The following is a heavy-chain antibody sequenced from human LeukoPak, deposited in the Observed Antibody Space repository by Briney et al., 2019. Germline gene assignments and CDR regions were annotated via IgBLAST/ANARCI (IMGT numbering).Heavy chain of an antibody. CDR2: IRYDGSNE. Sequence: GGSLRLSCAASGNYWMHWVRQAPGKGLEWVAIIRYDGSNENYADSVKGRFTISRDNSKSTLFLQMNSLRAEDTAVYYCARDFKKGSYFDYWGQGTLVTVSS. CDR1: GNYW. J-gene: IGHJ4*02. V-gene: IGHV3-33*08. D-gene: IGHD6-6*01. CDR3: ARDFKKGSYFDY.